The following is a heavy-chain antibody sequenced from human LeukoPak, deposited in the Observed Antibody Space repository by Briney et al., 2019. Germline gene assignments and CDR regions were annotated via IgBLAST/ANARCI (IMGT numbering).Heavy chain of an antibody. CDR1: GFTFSSYW. CDR3: ARARTTTDAFDI. J-gene: IGHJ3*02. Sequence: GGSLRLSCAASGFTFSSYWMHWVRQAPGKGLVGVSRINNDGRSTNYADSVKGRFTISRDNAKNSLYLQMNSLRAEDTAVYYCARARTTTDAFDIWGQGTMVTVSS. D-gene: IGHD1-7*01. CDR2: INNDGRST. V-gene: IGHV3-74*01.